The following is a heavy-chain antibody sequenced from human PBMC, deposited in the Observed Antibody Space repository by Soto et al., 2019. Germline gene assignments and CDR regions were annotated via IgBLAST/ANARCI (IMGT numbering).Heavy chain of an antibody. D-gene: IGHD3-10*01. J-gene: IGHJ3*02. CDR2: IHYSGNY. CDR1: GDSITSHH. V-gene: IGHV4-59*11. CDR3: ARDTYYFNSGTKLGSYDI. Sequence: PSETLSLTCAVSGDSITSHHWSWIRQSPGKGLECIGCIHYSGNYIYNPSLSSRLSISRDTSKSQLSLKLNSVTAADTAVYYCARDTYYFNSGTKLGSYDIWGQGTSVTVSS.